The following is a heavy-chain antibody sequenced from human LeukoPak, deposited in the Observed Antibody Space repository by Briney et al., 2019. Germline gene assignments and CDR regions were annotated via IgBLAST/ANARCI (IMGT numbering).Heavy chain of an antibody. CDR2: INHSGST. D-gene: IGHD1-26*01. Sequence: PSETLSLTCAVYGGSFSGYYWSWIRQPPGKGLEWIGEINHSGSTNYNPSLKSRVTISVNTSKNQFSLKLSSVTAAVTAVYYCARGGGATENDYWGQGTLVTVSS. CDR3: ARGGGATENDY. V-gene: IGHV4-34*01. J-gene: IGHJ4*02. CDR1: GGSFSGYY.